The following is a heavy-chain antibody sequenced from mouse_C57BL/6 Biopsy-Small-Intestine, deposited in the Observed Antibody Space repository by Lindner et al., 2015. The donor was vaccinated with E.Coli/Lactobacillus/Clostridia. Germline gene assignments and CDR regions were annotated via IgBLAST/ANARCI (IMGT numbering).Heavy chain of an antibody. V-gene: IGHV1-54*01. CDR1: GYAFTNYL. Sequence: VQLQESGAELVRPGTSVKVSCKASGYAFTNYLIEWVKQRPGQGLEWIGVSNPGTGGANYNEKFKGEATLTADKSSSTAYMQLSGLTSEDSAVYFCARDDWDFYFAYWGQGTLVTVSA. D-gene: IGHD4-1*01. CDR3: ARDDWDFYFAY. CDR2: SNPGTGGA. J-gene: IGHJ3*01.